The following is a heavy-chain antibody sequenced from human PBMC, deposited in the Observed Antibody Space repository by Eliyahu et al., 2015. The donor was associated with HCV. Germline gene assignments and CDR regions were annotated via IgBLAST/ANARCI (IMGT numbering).Heavy chain of an antibody. CDR3: TTGAPGGFDYYLDV. Sequence: EVQLVESGGGLVKPGGSLRLXXXXSGFTFSKAWMGWVRQAPGKGLEGIGRIKSKTDGGTTDYXAPVKGRFTISRDDSKSTLYLQMNSLKTEDTAVYYCTTGAPGGFDYYLDVWGQGTTVTVSS. J-gene: IGHJ6*03. CDR1: GFTFSKAW. D-gene: IGHD3-10*01. CDR2: IKSKTDGGTT. V-gene: IGHV3-15*01.